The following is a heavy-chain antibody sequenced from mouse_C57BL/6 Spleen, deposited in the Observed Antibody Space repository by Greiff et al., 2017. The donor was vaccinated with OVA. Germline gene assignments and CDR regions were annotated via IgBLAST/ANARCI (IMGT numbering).Heavy chain of an antibody. CDR1: GYSITSGYD. D-gene: IGHD2-4*01. CDR3: AMGDYDALFAY. J-gene: IGHJ3*01. Sequence: EVQVVESGPGMVKPSQSLSLTCTVTGYSITSGYDWHWIRHFPGNKLEWMGYISYSGSTNYNPSLKSRISITHDTSKNHFFLKLNSVTTEDTATYYCAMGDYDALFAYWGQGTLVTVSA. V-gene: IGHV3-1*01. CDR2: ISYSGST.